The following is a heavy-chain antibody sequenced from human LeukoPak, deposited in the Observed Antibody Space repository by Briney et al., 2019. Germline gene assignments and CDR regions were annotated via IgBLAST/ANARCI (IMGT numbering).Heavy chain of an antibody. CDR2: IYSSGTT. Sequence: PSETLSLTCTVSGGSISSYYWSWIRQPAGKGLEWIGRIYSSGTTHYNPSLKSRVTISLDTSNNKFSLKLSSVTAADTAVFYCAKSGGPDYYDSSAFDIWGQGTMVTVSS. CDR1: GGSISSYY. CDR3: AKSGGPDYYDSSAFDI. J-gene: IGHJ3*02. V-gene: IGHV4-4*07. D-gene: IGHD3-22*01.